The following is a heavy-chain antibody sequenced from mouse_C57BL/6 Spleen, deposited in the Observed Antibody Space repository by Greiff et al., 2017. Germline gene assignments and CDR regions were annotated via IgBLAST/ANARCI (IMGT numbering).Heavy chain of an antibody. CDR1: GYTFTDYY. Sequence: EVQLQQSGPVLVKPGASVKMSCKASGYTFTDYYINWVKQSHGKSLEWIGVINPYNGGTSYNQKFKGKATLTVDKSSSTAYMELNSLTSEDSAVYYCARRGTTVVRYFDVWGTGTTVTVSS. CDR3: ARRGTTVVRYFDV. V-gene: IGHV1-19*01. CDR2: INPYNGGT. J-gene: IGHJ1*03. D-gene: IGHD1-1*01.